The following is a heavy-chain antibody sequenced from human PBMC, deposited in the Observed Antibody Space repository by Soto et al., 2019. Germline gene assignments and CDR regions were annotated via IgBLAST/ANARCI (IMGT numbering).Heavy chain of an antibody. Sequence: PSETLSLTCTVSGGSISSSSYYWGWIRQPPGKGLEWIGSIYYSGSTYYNPSLKSRVTISVDTSKNQFSLKLSSVTAADTAVYYCARFVDIVVVPAVEELRVFDYWGQGTLVTVSS. D-gene: IGHD2-2*01. CDR2: IYYSGST. CDR1: GGSISSSSYY. CDR3: ARFVDIVVVPAVEELRVFDY. J-gene: IGHJ4*02. V-gene: IGHV4-39*01.